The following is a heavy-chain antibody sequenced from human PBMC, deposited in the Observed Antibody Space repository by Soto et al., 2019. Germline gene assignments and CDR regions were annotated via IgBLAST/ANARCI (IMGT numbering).Heavy chain of an antibody. D-gene: IGHD6-13*01. CDR3: ARGSTWQGRDWFDP. J-gene: IGHJ5*02. CDR1: GDSVSNSGYY. CDR2: VSFSGSK. V-gene: IGHV4-39*01. Sequence: QLLLQESGPGLVKPSETLSLTCTVSGDSVSNSGYYWGWIRQSPGKRLEWIGSVSFSGSKYYNPSFRSRVTFSVDTSKTLTSLKLRSVTAADTAVYYCARGSTWQGRDWFDPWGQGTLVTVSS.